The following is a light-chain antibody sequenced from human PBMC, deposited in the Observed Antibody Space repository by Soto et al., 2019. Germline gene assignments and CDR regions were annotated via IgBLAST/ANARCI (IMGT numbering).Light chain of an antibody. CDR3: QSYDSSLSGAV. V-gene: IGLV1-40*01. Sequence: QSVLTQSPSVSGDPGQRVTISCTGRSSNIGAGYDVHWYQQLPGTAPKLLIYGNSNRPSGVPDRFSGSKSGTSASLAITGLQAEDEADYYCQSYDSSLSGAVFGGGTKLTVL. CDR2: GNS. J-gene: IGLJ2*01. CDR1: SSNIGAGYD.